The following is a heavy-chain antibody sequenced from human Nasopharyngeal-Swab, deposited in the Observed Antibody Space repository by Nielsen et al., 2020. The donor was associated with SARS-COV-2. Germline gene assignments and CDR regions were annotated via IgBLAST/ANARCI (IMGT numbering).Heavy chain of an antibody. Sequence: ASVKVSCKASGYTFTSYDINWVRQATGQGLEWMGWMNPNSGNTGYAQKFQGRVTMTRDTSISTAYMELSRLRSDDTAVYYCARDLQTTSGMDVWGQGTTVTVSS. CDR3: ARDLQTTSGMDV. CDR1: GYTFTSYD. CDR2: MNPNSGNT. V-gene: IGHV1-8*01. D-gene: IGHD1-14*01. J-gene: IGHJ6*02.